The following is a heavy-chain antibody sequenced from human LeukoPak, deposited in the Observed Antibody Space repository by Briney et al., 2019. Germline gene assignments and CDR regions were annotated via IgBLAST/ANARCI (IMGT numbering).Heavy chain of an antibody. Sequence: GASVKVSCKASEYTFTGYYMHWVRQAPGQGLEWMGWINPNSGGTNYAQKFQGRVTMTRDTSISTAYMELSRLRSDDTAVYYCARDDGDYVRGNWFDPWGQGTLVTVSS. J-gene: IGHJ5*02. CDR2: INPNSGGT. CDR3: ARDDGDYVRGNWFDP. D-gene: IGHD4-17*01. CDR1: EYTFTGYY. V-gene: IGHV1-2*02.